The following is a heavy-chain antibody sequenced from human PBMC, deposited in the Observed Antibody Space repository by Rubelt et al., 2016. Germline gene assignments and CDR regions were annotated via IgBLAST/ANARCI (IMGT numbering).Heavy chain of an antibody. V-gene: IGHV4-38-2*02. CDR1: GYSISSDYY. CDR3: ARGHGDYIWWYFGL. J-gene: IGHJ2*01. D-gene: IGHD4-17*01. Sequence: QVQLQESGPGLVKPSETLSLTCIVSGYSISSDYYWGWVRQPPGKGLEWIGSIHHSGSISYNPSLKSRVTVSVDTSKNQFSLGVNYVTAADTAVYYCARGHGDYIWWYFGLWGRGTLVTVSS. CDR2: IHHSGSI.